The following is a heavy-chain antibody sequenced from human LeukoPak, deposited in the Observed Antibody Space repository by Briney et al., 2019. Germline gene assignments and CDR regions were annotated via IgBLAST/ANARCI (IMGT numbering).Heavy chain of an antibody. CDR1: GGSISSYY. Sequence: SETLSLICTVSGGSISSYYWSWIRQPAGKGLEWIGRIYTSGSTNCNPSLKSRVTMSVDTSKNQFSLKLSSVTAADTAVYYCARYQTYYDAFDIWGQGTMVTVSS. V-gene: IGHV4-4*07. CDR3: ARYQTYYDAFDI. J-gene: IGHJ3*02. CDR2: IYTSGST. D-gene: IGHD2-21*01.